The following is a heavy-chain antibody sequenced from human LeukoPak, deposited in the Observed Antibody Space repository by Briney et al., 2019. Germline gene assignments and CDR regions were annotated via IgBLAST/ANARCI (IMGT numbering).Heavy chain of an antibody. CDR2: IYYSGST. V-gene: IGHV4-31*03. D-gene: IGHD6-13*01. CDR1: GGSISSGGYY. Sequence: PSETLSLTCTVSGGSISSGGYYWSWIRQHPGKGLEWIGYIYYSGSTYYNPSLKSRVTISVDKSKNQFSLKLSSVTAADTAVYYCARLSSSWRFDPWGQGTLVTVSS. J-gene: IGHJ5*02. CDR3: ARLSSSWRFDP.